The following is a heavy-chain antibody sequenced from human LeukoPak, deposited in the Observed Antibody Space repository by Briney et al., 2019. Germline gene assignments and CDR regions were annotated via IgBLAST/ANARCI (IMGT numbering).Heavy chain of an antibody. Sequence: GGSLRLSCAASGFTFSSYGMNWVRQAPGKGVEWVAVIWYDGSNKYYADCVKGRFTIYRDKSKNSLYLQMNSLRAEDTAVYYCAKSRGIAVAGLDYWGQGTLVTVSS. CDR2: IWYDGSNK. V-gene: IGHV3-33*03. D-gene: IGHD6-19*01. J-gene: IGHJ4*02. CDR1: GFTFSSYG. CDR3: AKSRGIAVAGLDY.